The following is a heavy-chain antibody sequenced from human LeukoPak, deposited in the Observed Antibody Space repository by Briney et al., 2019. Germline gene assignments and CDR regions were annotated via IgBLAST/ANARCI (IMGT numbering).Heavy chain of an antibody. Sequence: PSETLSLTCTVSGGSISSSSYYWGWIRQPPGKGLEWIGYIYYSGSTNYNPSLKSRVTISVDTSKNQFSLKLSSVTAADTAVYYCARGQQQLGYYYYYGMDVWGQGTTVTVSS. CDR2: IYYSGST. V-gene: IGHV4-61*05. CDR1: GGSISSSSYY. D-gene: IGHD6-13*01. CDR3: ARGQQQLGYYYYYGMDV. J-gene: IGHJ6*02.